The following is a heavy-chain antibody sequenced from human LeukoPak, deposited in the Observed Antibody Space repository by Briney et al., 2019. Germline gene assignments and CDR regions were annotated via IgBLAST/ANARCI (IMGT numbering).Heavy chain of an antibody. Sequence: GGSLRLSYDAFAFSFSNHWMSWVRQAPGKGLEWVANMNEDGSEKYYVDAVKGRFFISRDNAKESLYLQMNSLRDEDTAVYYCVRDTRFTGFDPWGQGTLVTVSS. D-gene: IGHD3-16*01. V-gene: IGHV3-7*03. CDR3: VRDTRFTGFDP. J-gene: IGHJ5*02. CDR1: AFSFSNHW. CDR2: MNEDGSEK.